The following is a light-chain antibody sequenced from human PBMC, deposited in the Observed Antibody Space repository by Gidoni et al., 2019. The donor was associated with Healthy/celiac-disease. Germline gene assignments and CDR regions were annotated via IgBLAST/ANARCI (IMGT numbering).Light chain of an antibody. V-gene: IGKV1-9*01. CDR2: AAF. CDR1: QGISSY. CDR3: QQLNSYPPIT. J-gene: IGKJ4*01. Sequence: EIQLTQSPSCLSASVGDRVTITCRASQGISSYLAWYQHKPGKAPKLLIYAAFTLQSGVPSRFSCSGSGTEFTLTISSLQPDDFATSYGQQLNSYPPITFGGXTKVEIK.